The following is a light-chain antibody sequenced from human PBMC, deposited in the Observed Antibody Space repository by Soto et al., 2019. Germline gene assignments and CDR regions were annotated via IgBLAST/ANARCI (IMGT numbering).Light chain of an antibody. V-gene: IGKV1-6*01. CDR2: TAS. Sequence: AIQMTQSPSSLSASVGDKVTITCRASQDIRNDLGWYQQKPGKAPKLLIFTASNLQRGVPSRFSGSGSGTDFTLTISSLQPEDLATYYRLQDYNYPLTFGPGTKVDIK. J-gene: IGKJ3*01. CDR1: QDIRND. CDR3: LQDYNYPLT.